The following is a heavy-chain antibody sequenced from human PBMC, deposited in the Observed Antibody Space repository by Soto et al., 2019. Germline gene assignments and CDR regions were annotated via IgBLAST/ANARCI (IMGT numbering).Heavy chain of an antibody. Sequence: QVQLVQSGAEVKKPGASLKVSCKASGYTFTSYGISWVRQAPGQGLEWMGWISAYNGNTNYAQRLQGRVTMTTDTPTSTAYMELRSLRSDDTAVYFCARDVAGALSFDYRGQGTLVTVSS. J-gene: IGHJ4*02. CDR1: GYTFTSYG. V-gene: IGHV1-18*04. CDR3: ARDVAGALSFDY. CDR2: ISAYNGNT. D-gene: IGHD1-26*01.